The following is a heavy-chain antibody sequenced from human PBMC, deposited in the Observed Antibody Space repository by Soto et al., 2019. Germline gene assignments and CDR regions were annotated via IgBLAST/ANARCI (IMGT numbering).Heavy chain of an antibody. V-gene: IGHV1-69*04. Sequence: ASVKVSCKASGGTFSSYTISWVRQAPGQGLEWMGRIIPILGIANYAQKFQGRVTITADKSTSTAYMELSSLRSEDTAVYYCARESLPREGCTNGVCLYWYFDLWGRGTLVTVSS. CDR1: GGTFSSYT. D-gene: IGHD2-8*01. CDR2: IIPILGIA. J-gene: IGHJ2*01. CDR3: ARESLPREGCTNGVCLYWYFDL.